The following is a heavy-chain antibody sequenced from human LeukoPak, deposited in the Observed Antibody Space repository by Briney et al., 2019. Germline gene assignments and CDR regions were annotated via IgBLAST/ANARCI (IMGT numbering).Heavy chain of an antibody. Sequence: PSETLSLTCAVYGGSFSAYYWSWIRQPPGKGLEWIGEINHSGSTNYNPSLKSRVTISVDTSENQFSLKLSSVTAADTAVYYCARGGFYCGGDCYVDYWGQGTLVTVSS. CDR3: ARGGFYCGGDCYVDY. CDR2: INHSGST. D-gene: IGHD2-21*02. V-gene: IGHV4-34*01. CDR1: GGSFSAYY. J-gene: IGHJ4*02.